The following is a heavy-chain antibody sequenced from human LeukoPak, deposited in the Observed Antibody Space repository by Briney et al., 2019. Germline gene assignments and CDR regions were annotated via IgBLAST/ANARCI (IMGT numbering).Heavy chain of an antibody. V-gene: IGHV3-23*01. Sequence: GGSLRLSCAASGFTFTNYAMTWVRLAPGKGLEWVSAIGGSGVSTFYADSVKGRFTISRDNSKNTLYLQMNSLRAEDTAVYYCAKARITMIVAYYFDYWGQGTLVTVSS. D-gene: IGHD3-22*01. CDR1: GFTFTNYA. J-gene: IGHJ4*02. CDR2: IGGSGVST. CDR3: AKARITMIVAYYFDY.